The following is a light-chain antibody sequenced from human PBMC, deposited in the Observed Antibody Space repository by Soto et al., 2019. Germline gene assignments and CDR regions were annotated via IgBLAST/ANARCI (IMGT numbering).Light chain of an antibody. V-gene: IGLV2-11*01. CDR2: DVN. CDR1: SSDVGGYHY. J-gene: IGLJ2*01. CDR3: CSYAGSYTLV. Sequence: QSVLTQPRSVSGSPGQSVTLSCTGTSSDVGGYHYVSWYQHYPGKAPKIIIFDVNKRPSGVPDRFSGSKSGNTASLTISGFQTEDEADYYCCSYAGSYTLVFGGGTKVTVL.